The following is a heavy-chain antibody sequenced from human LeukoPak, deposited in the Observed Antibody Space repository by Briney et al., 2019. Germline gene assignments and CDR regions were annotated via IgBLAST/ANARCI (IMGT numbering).Heavy chain of an antibody. Sequence: GGSLRLSCAASGFTFSSYWMSWVRQAPGKGLEWVANIKQDGSEKYYVDSVKGRFTISRDNAKNSLYLQMNGLRAEDTAVYYCARDPHKDTIDYWGQGTLVTVSS. J-gene: IGHJ4*02. CDR1: GFTFSSYW. V-gene: IGHV3-7*01. CDR3: ARDPHKDTIDY. CDR2: IKQDGSEK.